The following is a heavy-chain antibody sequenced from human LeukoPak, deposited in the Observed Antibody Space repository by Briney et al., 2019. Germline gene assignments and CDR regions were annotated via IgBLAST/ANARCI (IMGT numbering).Heavy chain of an antibody. CDR2: IKQDGSEK. V-gene: IGHV3-7*01. J-gene: IGHJ4*02. CDR1: GFTFSSYW. Sequence: GGSLRLSCAASGFTFSSYWMSWVRQAPGKGLEWVANIKQDGSEKYYVDSVKGRFTISRDNAKNSLYLQMNSLRAEDTAVYYCARDHVAYYYGSGSSIDYWGQGTLVTVSS. CDR3: ARDHVAYYYGSGSSIDY. D-gene: IGHD3-10*01.